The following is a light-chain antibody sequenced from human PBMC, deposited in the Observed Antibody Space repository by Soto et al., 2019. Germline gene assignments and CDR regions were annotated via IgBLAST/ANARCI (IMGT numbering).Light chain of an antibody. V-gene: IGKV3-15*01. Sequence: EIVMTQSPATLSVSPGERATLSCRASQSVSSNLAWYQQKPGQAPRLLIYGASTRATGIPARFSGSGSGTEFTLTISSLHSEDLAVYYCQQYNNWPWTFGQGTKVEIK. CDR3: QQYNNWPWT. J-gene: IGKJ1*01. CDR2: GAS. CDR1: QSVSSN.